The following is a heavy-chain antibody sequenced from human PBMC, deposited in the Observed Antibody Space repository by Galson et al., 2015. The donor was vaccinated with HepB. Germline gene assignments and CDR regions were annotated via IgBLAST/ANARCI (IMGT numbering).Heavy chain of an antibody. J-gene: IGHJ4*02. CDR3: AKDRRVGLDY. Sequence: SLRLSCAASGFTFSSFPMHWVRQAPGKGLEWVALISYDGTNKYYTDSVKGRFAISRDNSKNTLYLQVNSLRPEDTGVYYCAKDRRVGLDYWGQGTLVTVSS. CDR1: GFTFSSFP. V-gene: IGHV3-30*09. CDR2: ISYDGTNK.